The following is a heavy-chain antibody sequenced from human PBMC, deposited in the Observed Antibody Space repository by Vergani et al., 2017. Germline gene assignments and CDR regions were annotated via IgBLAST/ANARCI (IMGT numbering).Heavy chain of an antibody. CDR2: MNPKSGNT. CDR3: ARGVLDSKYRHNWFGP. D-gene: IGHD3/OR15-3a*01. Sequence: QEQLVQSGAEVRKPGASVKVSCKASGYNFTSFDINWVRLATGQGLEWMGWMNPKSGNTAYAAKSQGRITMTRDSSTDTAYMEMKSLRSEDTAIYFCARGVLDSKYRHNWFGPWGQGTVVTVSS. V-gene: IGHV1-8*01. J-gene: IGHJ5*02. CDR1: GYNFTSFD.